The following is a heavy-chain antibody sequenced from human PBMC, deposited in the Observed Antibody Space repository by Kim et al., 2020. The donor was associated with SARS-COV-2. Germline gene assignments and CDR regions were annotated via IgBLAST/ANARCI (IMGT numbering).Heavy chain of an antibody. Sequence: SQTLSLTCAISGDSVSSNSAAWNWIRQSPSRGLEWLGRTYYRSKWYNDYAVSVKSRITINPDTSKNQFSLQLNSVTPEDTAVYYCAREMGRTTRASNWFDRWGQGTLVTVSS. V-gene: IGHV6-1*01. CDR3: AREMGRTTRASNWFDR. J-gene: IGHJ5*02. D-gene: IGHD1-1*01. CDR1: GDSVSSNSAA. CDR2: TYYRSKWYN.